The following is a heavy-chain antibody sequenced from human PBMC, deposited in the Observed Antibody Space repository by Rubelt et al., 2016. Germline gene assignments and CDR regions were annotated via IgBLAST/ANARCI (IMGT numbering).Heavy chain of an antibody. D-gene: IGHD1-14*01. J-gene: IGHJ4*02. Sequence: PGASVKVSCKTSGYTFNNYDFNWVRQATGQGLEWMGWMNPNSGKTHYAQKLQGRVTMTRDTSISTAYMQLSNLRSDDTAVYYCAVSYNSQWVWGQGTLVTVSS. CDR3: AVSYNSQWV. CDR2: MNPNSGKT. CDR1: GYTFNNYD. V-gene: IGHV1-8*01.